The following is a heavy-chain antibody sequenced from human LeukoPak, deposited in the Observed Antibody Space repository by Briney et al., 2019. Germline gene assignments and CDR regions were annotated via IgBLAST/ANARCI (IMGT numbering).Heavy chain of an antibody. CDR3: AKDMGSGYSSGWYSFDY. Sequence: GGSLRLSCAVSGFTFDDYAMHWVRQAPGKGLEWVSGISWNSGSIGYADSVKGRFTISRDNAKNSLYLQMNSLRAEDTALYYCAKDMGSGYSSGWYSFDYWGQGTLVTVSS. CDR2: ISWNSGSI. CDR1: GFTFDDYA. J-gene: IGHJ4*02. D-gene: IGHD6-19*01. V-gene: IGHV3-9*01.